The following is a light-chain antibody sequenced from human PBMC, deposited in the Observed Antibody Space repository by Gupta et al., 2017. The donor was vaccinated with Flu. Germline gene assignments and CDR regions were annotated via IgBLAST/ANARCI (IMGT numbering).Light chain of an antibody. CDR1: SSNIGGGYD. J-gene: IGLJ3*02. V-gene: IGLV1-40*01. CDR3: QSYDSSRSGSKV. CDR2: GNN. Sequence: QFVLAQPPSVSGAPGQRVTISCTGSSSNIGGGYDVHWYQQVPGKAPKRLIYGNNNRPSGGADRFSGSKSGTSAALAIAGLQTEEEADYYCQSYDSSRSGSKVFGGGTKLTVL.